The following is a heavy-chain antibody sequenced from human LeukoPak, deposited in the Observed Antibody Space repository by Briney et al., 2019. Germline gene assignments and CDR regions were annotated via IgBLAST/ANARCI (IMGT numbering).Heavy chain of an antibody. CDR2: IYSGGST. CDR1: GFTVSSNY. CDR3: ARDTTTVGDAFDI. D-gene: IGHD4-23*01. J-gene: IGHJ3*02. Sequence: GGSLRLSCAASGFTVSSNYMSWVRQAPGKGLEWVSVIYSGGSTYYADSVKGRFTISRDNSKNTLYVQMNSLRAEDTAVYYCARDTTTVGDAFDIWGQGTMVTVSS. V-gene: IGHV3-53*01.